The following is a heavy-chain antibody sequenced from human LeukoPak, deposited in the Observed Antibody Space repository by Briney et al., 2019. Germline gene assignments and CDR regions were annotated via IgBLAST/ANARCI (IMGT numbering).Heavy chain of an antibody. CDR3: VRDYYDSSGYFYSVH. D-gene: IGHD3-22*01. J-gene: IGHJ4*02. CDR1: GITFSSFA. CDR2: IAHDGSNE. V-gene: IGHV3-30-3*01. Sequence: GGSLRLSCAASGITFSSFAMHWVRQAPGKGLEWVAVIAHDGSNENYADSVKGRFIISRDNFKKTLDLQMNSLRFEDTAVYYCVRDYYDSSGYFYSVHWGQGTLVTVSS.